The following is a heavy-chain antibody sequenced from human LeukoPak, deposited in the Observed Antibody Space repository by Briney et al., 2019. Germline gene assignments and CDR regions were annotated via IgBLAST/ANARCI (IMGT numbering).Heavy chain of an antibody. CDR3: ARRKAGYSYGLNYYYYYMDV. D-gene: IGHD5-18*01. J-gene: IGHJ6*03. CDR2: IYYSGST. V-gene: IGHV4-30-4*08. CDR1: GGSISSGDYY. Sequence: SETLSLTCTVSGGSISSGDYYWSWIRQPPGKGLEWIGYIYYSGSTYYNPSLKSRVTISVDTSKNQFSLKLRSVTAADTAVYYCARRKAGYSYGLNYYYYYMDVWGKGTTVTVSS.